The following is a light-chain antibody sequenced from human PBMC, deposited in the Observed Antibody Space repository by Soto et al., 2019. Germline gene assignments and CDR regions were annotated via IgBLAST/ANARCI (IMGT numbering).Light chain of an antibody. Sequence: DIQMPQSPSPLSASVGDRVTITCRASQSISSWLAWYQQKPGKAPKLLIYDASSLESGVPSRFSGSGSGTEFTLTISSLQPDDFATYYCQQLWTFGQGTKVEIK. CDR3: QQLWT. V-gene: IGKV1-5*01. CDR1: QSISSW. CDR2: DAS. J-gene: IGKJ1*01.